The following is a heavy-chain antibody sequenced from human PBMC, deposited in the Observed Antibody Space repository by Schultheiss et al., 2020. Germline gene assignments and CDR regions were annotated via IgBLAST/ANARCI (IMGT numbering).Heavy chain of an antibody. CDR3: ARLSRGTATYFDY. CDR1: GGSFSGYY. CDR2: AHASGAT. D-gene: IGHD5-18*01. Sequence: SATLSLTCAVYGGSFSGYYWSWIRQPAGKGLEWIGRAHASGATHYDPSLASRVTVSVDTAKSQVSLKLYSLTAADTAVYFCARLSRGTATYFDYWGQGILVTVSS. V-gene: IGHV4-59*10. J-gene: IGHJ4*02.